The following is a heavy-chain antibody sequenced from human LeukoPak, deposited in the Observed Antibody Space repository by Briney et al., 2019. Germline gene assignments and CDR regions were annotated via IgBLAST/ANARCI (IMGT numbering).Heavy chain of an antibody. D-gene: IGHD7-27*01. Sequence: GRSLRLSCAASGFTFSSYGMHWVRQAPGKGLEWVAVISYDGSNKYYADSVKGRFTISRDNSKNKLYLQMNSLRAEDTAVYYCAREARTGDFDYWGQGTLVTVSS. CDR3: AREARTGDFDY. CDR1: GFTFSSYG. V-gene: IGHV3-30*03. J-gene: IGHJ4*02. CDR2: ISYDGSNK.